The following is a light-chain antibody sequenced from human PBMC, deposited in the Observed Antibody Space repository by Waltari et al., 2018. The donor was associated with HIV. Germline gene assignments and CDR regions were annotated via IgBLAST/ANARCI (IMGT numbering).Light chain of an antibody. CDR1: TSNIGSNS. J-gene: IGLJ1*01. CDR2: NSN. V-gene: IGLV1-44*01. Sequence: QPVLTQPPAVSAAPGPRLIISCSGGTSNIGSNSVNWYRQVPGAAPKLLIYNSNYRPSGVPRRFSGSKSGPTASLTISGLQSDDEGDYYCAAWDDSLNGRYVFGSGTIVTV. CDR3: AAWDDSLNGRYV.